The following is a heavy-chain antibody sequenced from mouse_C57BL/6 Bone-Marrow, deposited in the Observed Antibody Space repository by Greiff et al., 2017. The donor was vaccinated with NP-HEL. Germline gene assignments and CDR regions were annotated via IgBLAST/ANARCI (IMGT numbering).Heavy chain of an antibody. V-gene: IGHV1-74*01. CDR2: IHPSDSDT. CDR3: ATGLWVFYYAMDD. J-gene: IGHJ4*01. D-gene: IGHD6-2*01. CDR1: GYTFTSYW. Sequence: QVQLQQPGAELVKPGASVKVSCKASGYTFTSYWMHWVKQRPGQGLEWIGRIHPSDSDTNYNQKFKGKATLTVDKSSSTAYMQLSSLTSEDSAVYYCATGLWVFYYAMDDWGQGTSVTVSS.